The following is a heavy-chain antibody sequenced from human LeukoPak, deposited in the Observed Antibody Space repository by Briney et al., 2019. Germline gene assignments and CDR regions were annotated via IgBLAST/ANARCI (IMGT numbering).Heavy chain of an antibody. CDR3: ARVRALSYYDSSGDFYYFDY. V-gene: IGHV4-59*11. CDR1: GXSIRSHY. CDR2: MFYSGST. D-gene: IGHD3-22*01. J-gene: IGHJ4*02. Sequence: SETLSLTCTVSGXSIRSHYGSWIRQPPGKGQEWIGYMFYSGSTNYNPSLKTRVTISVDTSKNQFSLKLSSVTAADTAVYYCARVRALSYYDSSGDFYYFDYWGQGILVTVSS.